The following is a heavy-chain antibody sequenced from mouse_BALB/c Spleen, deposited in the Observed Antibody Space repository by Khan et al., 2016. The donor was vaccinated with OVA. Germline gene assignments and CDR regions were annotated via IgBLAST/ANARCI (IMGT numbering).Heavy chain of an antibody. Sequence: EVELVESGGDLVKPGGSLKLSCAASGFTFSSYSMSWVSQTPDKRLEWVATISSGGDYTYYQDSVKGRFTISRDNDRNTLYLQMSSLKSEDTAMYYCASRLTGSFAYWGQGTLVTVSA. J-gene: IGHJ3*01. V-gene: IGHV5-6*01. CDR2: ISSGGDYT. CDR1: GFTFSSYS. D-gene: IGHD4-1*01. CDR3: ASRLTGSFAY.